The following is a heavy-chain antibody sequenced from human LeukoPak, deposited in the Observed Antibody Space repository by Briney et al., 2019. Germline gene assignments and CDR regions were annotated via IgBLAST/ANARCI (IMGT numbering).Heavy chain of an antibody. J-gene: IGHJ5*02. Sequence: ASVKVSCKASGGTFSSYAISRVRQAPGQGLEWMGWISAYNGNTNYAQKLQGRVTMTTDTSTSTAYMELRSLRSDDTAVYYCARDFPDCSSTSCRPYNWFDPWGQGTLVTVSS. CDR2: ISAYNGNT. D-gene: IGHD2-2*01. CDR3: ARDFPDCSSTSCRPYNWFDP. V-gene: IGHV1-18*01. CDR1: GGTFSSYA.